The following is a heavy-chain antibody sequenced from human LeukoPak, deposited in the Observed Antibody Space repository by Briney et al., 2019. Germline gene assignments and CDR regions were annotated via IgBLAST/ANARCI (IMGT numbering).Heavy chain of an antibody. J-gene: IGHJ4*02. V-gene: IGHV3-33*01. CDR3: ARGSNSGYSIDY. Sequence: PGGSLRLSCAVSGFSFSGYGMHWVRQAPGKGLEWVAVIWYDGSNENYADSAKGRFTISRDNSKNTLYLQMNSLRAEDTAVYLCARGSNSGYSIDYWGQGTLVTVSS. D-gene: IGHD3-22*01. CDR1: GFSFSGYG. CDR2: IWYDGSNE.